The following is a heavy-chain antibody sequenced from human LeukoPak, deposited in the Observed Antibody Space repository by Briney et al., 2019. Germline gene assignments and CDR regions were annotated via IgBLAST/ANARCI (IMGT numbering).Heavy chain of an antibody. V-gene: IGHV3-48*03. CDR1: GFLSSNHE. CDR2: ISSSGRTI. CDR3: ARESEATDL. Sequence: GGSLRLSCAASGFLSSNHEMNWVRQAPGKGLEWVSYISSSGRTIYYADSVKGRFTISRDNAKNSLYLQMDSLRAEDTALYYCARESEATDLWGQGTLVTVSS. J-gene: IGHJ4*02.